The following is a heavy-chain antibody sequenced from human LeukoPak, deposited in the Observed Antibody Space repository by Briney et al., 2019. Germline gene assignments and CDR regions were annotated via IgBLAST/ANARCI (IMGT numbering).Heavy chain of an antibody. J-gene: IGHJ4*02. CDR3: ARIGAGSSRDY. D-gene: IGHD6-13*01. CDR2: ISQNGSEK. Sequence: GGSLRLSCAASGFTFSRYWMTWVRQAPGQGLEWVASISQNGSEKRYSDSVKGRFTISRDNAKNSVFLQMNSLRAEDTAVYYCARIGAGSSRDYWGQGTLVTVSS. V-gene: IGHV3-7*04. CDR1: GFTFSRYW.